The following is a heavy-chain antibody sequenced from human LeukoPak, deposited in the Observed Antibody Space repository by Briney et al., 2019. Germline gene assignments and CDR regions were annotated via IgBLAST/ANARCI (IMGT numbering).Heavy chain of an antibody. CDR3: AKATPTYYYDSSDDYFDY. D-gene: IGHD3-22*01. J-gene: IGHJ4*02. V-gene: IGHV3-30*18. CDR2: ISYDGSNK. CDR1: GFTFSSYG. Sequence: GGSLRLSCAASGFTFSSYGMHWVRQAPGKGLEWVAVISYDGSNKYYADSVKGRFTISRDNSKNTLYLQMNSLRAEDTAVYYCAKATPTYYYDSSDDYFDYWGQGTLVTVSS.